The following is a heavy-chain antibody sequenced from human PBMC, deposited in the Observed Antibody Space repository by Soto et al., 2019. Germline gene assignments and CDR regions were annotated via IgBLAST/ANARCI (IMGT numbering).Heavy chain of an antibody. Sequence: EVQLVESGGGLLQPGGSLRLSCAASGFTVSSNYMSWVRQAPGKGLEWVSVIYRGGSTYYADSAKGRFTISSDNSKNTLYLQMNSLRAEDTAVYYSARTYYDSGGGFDYWGQGTLVTVSS. CDR2: IYRGGST. D-gene: IGHD3-22*01. CDR1: GFTVSSNY. CDR3: ARTYYDSGGGFDY. V-gene: IGHV3-53*01. J-gene: IGHJ4*02.